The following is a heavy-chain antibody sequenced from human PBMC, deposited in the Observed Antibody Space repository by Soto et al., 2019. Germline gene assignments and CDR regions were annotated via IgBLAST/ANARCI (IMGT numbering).Heavy chain of an antibody. CDR2: INAGNGNT. CDR1: GYTFTSYS. D-gene: IGHD3-9*01. Sequence: GASVKVSCKASGYTFTSYSMHWVRQAPGQRLEWMGWINAGNGNTKYSQKFQGRVTITRDTSASTAYMELSSLRSEDTAVYYCARVYLRYFDWLHFDYWGQGTLVTVSS. CDR3: ARVYLRYFDWLHFDY. J-gene: IGHJ4*02. V-gene: IGHV1-3*01.